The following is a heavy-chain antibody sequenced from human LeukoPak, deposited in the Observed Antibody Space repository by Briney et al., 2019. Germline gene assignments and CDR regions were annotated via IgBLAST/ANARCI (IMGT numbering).Heavy chain of an antibody. Sequence: PGGSLRLSCAASGFIFSSYSMNWVRQAPGKGLEWVSSISTGRSYIYYADSVTGRFTISRDNAKNSLYLQMNSLRAEDTAVYYCARVNYGSGSYLAGWANYYFDYWGQGTLVTVSS. D-gene: IGHD3-10*01. J-gene: IGHJ4*02. CDR2: ISTGRSYI. CDR3: ARVNYGSGSYLAGWANYYFDY. CDR1: GFIFSSYS. V-gene: IGHV3-21*01.